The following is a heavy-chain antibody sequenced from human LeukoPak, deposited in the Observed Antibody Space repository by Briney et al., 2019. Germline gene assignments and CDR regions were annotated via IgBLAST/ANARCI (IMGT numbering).Heavy chain of an antibody. J-gene: IGHJ5*02. CDR2: INLDGSEK. CDR3: ARDPPRRYDL. CDR1: RFTFSNYW. Sequence: GSLRLSCAASRFTFSNYWMTWVRQAPGKGLEWVASINLDGSEKFYVDSVKGRFTISRDNPKNSLYLQMNSLRPEDTAVYYCARDPPRRYDLWGQGTLVTVSS. V-gene: IGHV3-7*01.